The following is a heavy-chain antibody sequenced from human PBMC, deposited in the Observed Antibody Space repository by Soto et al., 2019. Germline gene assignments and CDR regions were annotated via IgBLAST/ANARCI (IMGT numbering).Heavy chain of an antibody. Sequence: GGSLRLSCAASGFTFSSYGMHWVRQAPGKGLEWVAVIWYDGSNKYYADSVKGRFTISRANSKNTLYLQMNSLRAEDTAVYYCARDGLEWDDFWSGRLWDYYYGMDVWGQGTTVTVSS. D-gene: IGHD3-3*01. V-gene: IGHV3-33*01. CDR2: IWYDGSNK. J-gene: IGHJ6*02. CDR3: ARDGLEWDDFWSGRLWDYYYGMDV. CDR1: GFTFSSYG.